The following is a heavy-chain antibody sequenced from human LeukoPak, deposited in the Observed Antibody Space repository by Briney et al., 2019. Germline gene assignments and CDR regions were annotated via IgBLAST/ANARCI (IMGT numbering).Heavy chain of an antibody. J-gene: IGHJ5*02. CDR1: GGTFCSYA. CDR3: ARWMDTAMVGRGENWFDP. D-gene: IGHD5-18*01. V-gene: IGHV1-69*05. Sequence: SVKVSCKASGGTFCSYAISWVRQAPGQGLEWVGGIIPIFGTANYAQKFQGRVTITTDESTSTAYMELSSLRSEDTAVYYCARWMDTAMVGRGENWFDPWGQGTLVTVSS. CDR2: IIPIFGTA.